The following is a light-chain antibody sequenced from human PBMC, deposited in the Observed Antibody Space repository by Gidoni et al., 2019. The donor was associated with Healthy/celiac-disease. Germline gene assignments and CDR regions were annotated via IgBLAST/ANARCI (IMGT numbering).Light chain of an antibody. Sequence: QSDLTQPASVSGSPGQSITISCTGTSSDVGGYNYVSWYQQHPGKAPKLMIYDVSNRPSGVSNRFSGSKSGNTASLTISGLQAEYEADYYCSSYTSSSTLDVVFGGGTKLTVL. J-gene: IGLJ2*01. CDR3: SSYTSSSTLDVV. CDR1: SSDVGGYNY. V-gene: IGLV2-14*03. CDR2: DVS.